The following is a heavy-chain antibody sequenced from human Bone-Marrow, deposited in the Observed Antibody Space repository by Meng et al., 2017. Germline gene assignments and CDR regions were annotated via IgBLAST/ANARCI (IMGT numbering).Heavy chain of an antibody. J-gene: IGHJ1*01. Sequence: SETLSLTCTVSGGSISSSSYYWGWIRQPPGKGLEWIGSIYYSGSTYYNPSLKSRVTISVDTSKNQFSLKLSSVTAADTAVYYCARTPYYYDSSGYKEYFQHWGQGTLVTVSS. CDR3: ARTPYYYDSSGYKEYFQH. D-gene: IGHD3-22*01. CDR1: GGSISSSSYY. CDR2: IYYSGST. V-gene: IGHV4-39*07.